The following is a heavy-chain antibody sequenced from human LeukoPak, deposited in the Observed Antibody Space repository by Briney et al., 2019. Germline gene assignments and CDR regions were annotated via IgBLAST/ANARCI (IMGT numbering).Heavy chain of an antibody. CDR3: ARDTTVTTHYYYMDV. CDR1: GYTFTGYY. Sequence: ASVKVSCKASGYTFTGYYMHWVRQAPGQGLEWMGWTNPNIGGTNYGQKCQGRVTMSRGTSISTAYMELSRLTADDTAVYYCARDTTVTTHYYYMDVWGKGTTVTVSS. CDR2: TNPNIGGT. D-gene: IGHD4-11*01. J-gene: IGHJ6*03. V-gene: IGHV1-2*02.